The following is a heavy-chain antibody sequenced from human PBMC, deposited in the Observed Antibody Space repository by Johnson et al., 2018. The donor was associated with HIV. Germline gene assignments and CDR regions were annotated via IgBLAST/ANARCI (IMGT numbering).Heavy chain of an antibody. V-gene: IGHV3-23*04. CDR1: GFTFSSYW. Sequence: VQLVESGGGLVQPGGSLRLSCAASGFTFSSYWMHWVRQAPGKGLVWVSLISGSGGSITDCAESVKGRFSISRDNSKNTLYLQMNSLRAEDTAVYYCAKDLGGGYRACDIWGQGTMVTVSS. D-gene: IGHD3-16*02. J-gene: IGHJ3*02. CDR2: ISGSGGSIT. CDR3: AKDLGGGYRACDI.